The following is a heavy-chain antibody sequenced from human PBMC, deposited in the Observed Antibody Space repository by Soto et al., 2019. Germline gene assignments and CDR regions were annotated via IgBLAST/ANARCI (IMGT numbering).Heavy chain of an antibody. CDR2: ISYDGSNK. CDR1: GFTFSSYG. J-gene: IGHJ3*02. V-gene: IGHV3-30*18. CDR3: ANLRGLELENAFDI. Sequence: QVQLVESGGGVVQPGRSLRLSCAASGFTFSSYGMHWVRQAPGKGLEWVAVISYDGSNKYYADSVKGRFTISRDNSKNTLYLQMNSLRAEDTAVYYCANLRGLELENAFDIWGQGTMVTVSS. D-gene: IGHD1-7*01.